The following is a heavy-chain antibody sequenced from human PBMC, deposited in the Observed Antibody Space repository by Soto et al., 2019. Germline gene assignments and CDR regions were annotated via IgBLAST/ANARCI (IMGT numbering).Heavy chain of an antibody. CDR1: GGSVLSTNW. CDR3: ARLYSTRYNSDGLDV. D-gene: IGHD6-13*01. J-gene: IGHJ6*02. CDR2: IYHSGST. Sequence: QVQLQESGPGLVKPSGTLSLSCGVSGGSVLSTNWWTWVRQPPGKGLEWIGEIYHSGSTIYNPSLKGRVTISLDKSKNQFSLHLSPMTAADTAVYYCARLYSTRYNSDGLDVWGQGTPVTVS. V-gene: IGHV4-4*02.